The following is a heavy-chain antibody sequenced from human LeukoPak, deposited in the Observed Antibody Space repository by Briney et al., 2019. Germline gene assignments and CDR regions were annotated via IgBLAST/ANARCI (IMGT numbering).Heavy chain of an antibody. Sequence: ASVKVSCKASGYTFTSYDINWVRQATGQGLEWMGWMNPNSGNTGYAQKFQGRVTIIRNTSISTAYMELSSLRSEDTAVYYCARGGSYGRGYYYYYYMDVWGKGTTVTVSS. CDR1: GYTFTSYD. CDR3: ARGGSYGRGYYYYYYMDV. D-gene: IGHD1-26*01. V-gene: IGHV1-8*03. CDR2: MNPNSGNT. J-gene: IGHJ6*03.